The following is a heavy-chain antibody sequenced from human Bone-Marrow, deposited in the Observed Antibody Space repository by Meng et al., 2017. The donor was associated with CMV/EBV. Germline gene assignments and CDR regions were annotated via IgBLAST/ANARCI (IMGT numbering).Heavy chain of an antibody. D-gene: IGHD3-22*01. Sequence: GSLRLSCTVSGGSISSSTYYWGWIRQPPGKGLEWIGSIHYGGSTYYNPSLKSRVTISVDTSNNQFSLKLSSVTAADTAVYYCARDGEWGYYDSSGYYLPTLVFDIWGQGKMVTVAS. V-gene: IGHV4-39*07. CDR3: ARDGEWGYYDSSGYYLPTLVFDI. J-gene: IGHJ3*02. CDR1: GGSISSSTYY. CDR2: IHYGGST.